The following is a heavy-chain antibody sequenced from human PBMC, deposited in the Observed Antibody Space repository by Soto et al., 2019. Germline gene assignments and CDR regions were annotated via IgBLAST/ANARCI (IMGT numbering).Heavy chain of an antibody. Sequence: GGSLRLSCAASGFTFSSYSMNWVRQAPGKGLEWVSSISSSSSYIYYADSVKGRFTISRDNAKNSLYLQMNSLRAEDTAGYFCARGRARYYDRSGYFSNDAFDIWGQGTMVTVSS. CDR3: ARGRARYYDRSGYFSNDAFDI. J-gene: IGHJ3*02. CDR1: GFTFSSYS. D-gene: IGHD3-22*01. CDR2: ISSSSSYI. V-gene: IGHV3-21*01.